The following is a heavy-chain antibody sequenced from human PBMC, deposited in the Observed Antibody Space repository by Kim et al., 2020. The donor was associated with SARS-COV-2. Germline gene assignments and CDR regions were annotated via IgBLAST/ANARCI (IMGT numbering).Heavy chain of an antibody. V-gene: IGHV3-30*18. CDR1: GFTFSSYG. J-gene: IGHJ6*02. CDR3: AKDGSGSLIGGMDV. Sequence: GGSLRLSCAASGFTFSSYGMHWVRQAPGKGLEWVAVISYDGSNKYYADSVKGRFTISRDNSKNTLYLQMNSLRAEDMAVYYCAKDGSGSLIGGMDVWGQGTTVTVSS. D-gene: IGHD3-10*01. CDR2: ISYDGSNK.